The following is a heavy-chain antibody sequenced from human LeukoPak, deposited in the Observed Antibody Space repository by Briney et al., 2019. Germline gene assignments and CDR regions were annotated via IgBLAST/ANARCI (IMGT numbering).Heavy chain of an antibody. V-gene: IGHV3-7*04. CDR3: ARGYNSSWNHFDY. D-gene: IGHD6-13*01. Sequence: GGSLRLSCAASEFTFSFYWMSWVRQAPGKGLELVANIKEDGTEKYYVDSVKGRFTISRDNAKSSVYLQMNSLRAEDTAVYYCARGYNSSWNHFDYWGQGTLVTVSS. J-gene: IGHJ4*02. CDR2: IKEDGTEK. CDR1: EFTFSFYW.